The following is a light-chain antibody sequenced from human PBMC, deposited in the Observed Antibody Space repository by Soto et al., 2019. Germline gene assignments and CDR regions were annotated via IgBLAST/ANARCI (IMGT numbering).Light chain of an antibody. CDR3: QQYNNWPRT. V-gene: IGKV3-15*01. CDR2: GAS. Sequence: EIVMTQSPATLSVSPGERATLSCRASQSVSSNLAWYQQKPGQAPRLLIYGASNRATGIQARFSDSGSGTEFTLTISSLQSEDVAVYYCQQYNNWPRTFGQGTKVEIK. J-gene: IGKJ1*01. CDR1: QSVSSN.